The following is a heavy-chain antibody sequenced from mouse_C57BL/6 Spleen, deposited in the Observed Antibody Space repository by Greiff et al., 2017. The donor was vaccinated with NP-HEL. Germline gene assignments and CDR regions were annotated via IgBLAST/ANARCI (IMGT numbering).Heavy chain of an antibody. Sequence: QVQLQQSGPELVKPGASVKISCKASGYAFSSSWMNWVKQRPGKGLEWIGRIYPGDGDTNYNGKFKGKATLTADKSSSTAYMQLSSLTSEESAVYFCARSGSNYDVSWFAYWGQGTLVTVSA. CDR1: GYAFSSSW. D-gene: IGHD2-5*01. CDR2: IYPGDGDT. J-gene: IGHJ3*01. V-gene: IGHV1-82*01. CDR3: ARSGSNYDVSWFAY.